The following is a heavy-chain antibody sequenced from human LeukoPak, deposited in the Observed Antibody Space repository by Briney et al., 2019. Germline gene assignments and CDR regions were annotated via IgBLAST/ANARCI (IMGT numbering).Heavy chain of an antibody. Sequence: GGSLRLSCAASGFTFSSYSMNWVRQAPGKGLEWVSYISSSSSTIYYADSVKGRFTISRDNAKNSLYLQMNSLRAEDTAVYYCAKDLNPYYDILTGYARDYWGQGTLVTVSS. J-gene: IGHJ4*02. CDR3: AKDLNPYYDILTGYARDY. D-gene: IGHD3-9*01. CDR2: ISSSSSTI. CDR1: GFTFSSYS. V-gene: IGHV3-48*01.